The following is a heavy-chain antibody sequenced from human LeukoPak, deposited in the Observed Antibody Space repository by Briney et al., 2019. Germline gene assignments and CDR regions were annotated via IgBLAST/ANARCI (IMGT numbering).Heavy chain of an antibody. CDR1: GGSISSGGYY. Sequence: SETLSFTCTVSGGSISSGGYYWSWIRQHPGKGLEWIGYIYYSGSTYYNPSLKSRVTISVDTSKNQFSLKLSSVTAADTAVYYCARNGYSGYVDYWGQGTLVTVSS. D-gene: IGHD1-26*01. CDR2: IYYSGST. CDR3: ARNGYSGYVDY. J-gene: IGHJ4*02. V-gene: IGHV4-31*03.